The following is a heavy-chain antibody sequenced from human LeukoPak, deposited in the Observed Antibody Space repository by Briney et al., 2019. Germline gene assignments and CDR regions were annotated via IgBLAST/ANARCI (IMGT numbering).Heavy chain of an antibody. Sequence: GGSLRLSCAASGFTFSIYWMHWVRQTPGKGLVWVSRLNSDASVTSYADSVKGRFTISRDNAKNTLYLQMNSLRAEDTALYYCVREYCGGDCYTDFWGQGTLVTVPS. J-gene: IGHJ4*02. CDR1: GFTFSIYW. CDR2: LNSDASVT. CDR3: VREYCGGDCYTDF. D-gene: IGHD2-21*02. V-gene: IGHV3-74*01.